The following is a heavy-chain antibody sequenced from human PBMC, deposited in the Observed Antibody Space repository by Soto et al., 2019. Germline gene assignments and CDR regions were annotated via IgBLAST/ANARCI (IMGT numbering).Heavy chain of an antibody. CDR1: GGSISSGDYY. V-gene: IGHV4-30-4*01. J-gene: IGHJ4*02. CDR2: IYYSGST. Sequence: NPSETLSLTSTVSGGSISSGDYYWSWIRQPPGKGLEWIGYIYYSGSTYYNPSLKSRVTISVDTSKNQFSLKLSSVTAADTAVYYCARERVIYGSGSYYPTPFDYWGQGTLVTVSS. CDR3: ARERVIYGSGSYYPTPFDY. D-gene: IGHD3-10*01.